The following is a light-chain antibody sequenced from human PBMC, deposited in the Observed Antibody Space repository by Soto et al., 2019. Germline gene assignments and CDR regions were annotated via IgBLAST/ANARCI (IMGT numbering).Light chain of an antibody. Sequence: QSVLTQPASVSGSPGQSITISCTGTGSALVNYNLVSWYQQPPGQAPRLVIYESAKRPSGVSDRFSASKSGNTASLTISGLQAEDEADYYCCSCVSGSPFDVLFGGGTKLTVL. J-gene: IGLJ3*02. V-gene: IGLV2-23*01. CDR2: ESA. CDR3: CSCVSGSPFDVL. CDR1: GSALVNYNL.